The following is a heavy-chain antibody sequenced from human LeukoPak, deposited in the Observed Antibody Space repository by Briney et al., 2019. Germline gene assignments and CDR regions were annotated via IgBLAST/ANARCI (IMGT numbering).Heavy chain of an antibody. J-gene: IGHJ5*01. D-gene: IGHD4-11*01. V-gene: IGHV4-59*13. CDR3: AREDYSGGNNWFDF. CDR2: IFYSGRT. Sequence: SETLSLTCTVSGGSINNYYWSWIREPPGRGLEWIGSIFYSGRTNYNPSLRSRVIISVDTSNNQFSLKLSSVTAADTAVYYCAREDYSGGNNWFDFWGQGTLVTVSS. CDR1: GGSINNYY.